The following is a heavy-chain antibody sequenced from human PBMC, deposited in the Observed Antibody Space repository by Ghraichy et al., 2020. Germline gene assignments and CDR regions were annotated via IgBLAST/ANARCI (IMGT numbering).Heavy chain of an antibody. CDR1: GYTFTSHD. CDR2: MNPNSGNT. J-gene: IGHJ4*02. D-gene: IGHD7-27*01. Sequence: ASVKVSCEASGYTFTSHDINWVRQATGQGLEWMGWMNPNSGNTGYAQKFQGRVTMTSDTAKSTAYMELSSLRYEDTAVYYCARAIWGNAKRYLEYWGQGTLVTVSS. V-gene: IGHV1-8*01. CDR3: ARAIWGNAKRYLEY.